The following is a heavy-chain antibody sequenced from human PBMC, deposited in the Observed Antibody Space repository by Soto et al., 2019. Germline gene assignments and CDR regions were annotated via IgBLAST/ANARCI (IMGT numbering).Heavy chain of an antibody. CDR2: SVPSFGTP. CDR1: GGTFSSFA. Sequence: QVRLVQSGAEVKKPGSSVRVSCRASGGTFSSFAINWVRQAPGQGLEWMGGSVPSFGTPNYAPKLLGRGSITADESSNTAFMELSNLRSEDTALYFCADGGGGYDTWGQGTLITVSS. J-gene: IGHJ5*02. V-gene: IGHV1-69*01. D-gene: IGHD3-22*01. CDR3: ADGGGGYDT.